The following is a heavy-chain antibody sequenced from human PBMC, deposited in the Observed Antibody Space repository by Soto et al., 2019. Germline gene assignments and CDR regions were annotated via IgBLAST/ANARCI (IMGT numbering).Heavy chain of an antibody. Sequence: QVPLQQWGAGLLKPSETLSLTCAVYGASFSGYYWTWIRQPPGTGLQWIGEINHSGSTNYNPSLKRRVTRSVDTSKTQFSLRLTSVTAADTAVYYCARDKITGLFDYWGQGTLVTVSS. D-gene: IGHD2-8*02. CDR3: ARDKITGLFDY. CDR1: GASFSGYY. CDR2: INHSGST. V-gene: IGHV4-34*01. J-gene: IGHJ4*02.